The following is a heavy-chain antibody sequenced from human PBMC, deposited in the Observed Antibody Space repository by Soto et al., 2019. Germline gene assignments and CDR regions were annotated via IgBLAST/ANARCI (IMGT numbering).Heavy chain of an antibody. CDR3: ARLQGSGMDV. CDR1: GYSFTSYW. Sequence: GESLKISCKGSGYSFTSYWISWVRQMHGKGLEWMGRIDPSGSYTNYSPSFQGHVTISSDKSISTAYLQWSSLKASDTAMYYCARLQGSGMDVWSQGTTVTVSS. CDR2: IDPSGSYT. D-gene: IGHD2-15*01. V-gene: IGHV5-10-1*01. J-gene: IGHJ6*02.